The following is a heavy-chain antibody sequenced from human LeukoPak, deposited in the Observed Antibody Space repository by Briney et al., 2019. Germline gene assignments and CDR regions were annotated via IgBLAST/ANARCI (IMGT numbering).Heavy chain of an antibody. J-gene: IGHJ5*02. CDR3: ARAVVVAAIVKWFDP. V-gene: IGHV4-59*01. CDR2: IYYSGST. Sequence: PSETLSLTCTVSGGSISGYYWSWIRQSPGKGLEWIGYIYYSGSTNYNPSLKSRVTMSVDTSKNHFSLKVSSVTAADTAVYYCARAVVVAAIVKWFDPWGQGTLVTVSS. D-gene: IGHD2-15*01. CDR1: GGSISGYY.